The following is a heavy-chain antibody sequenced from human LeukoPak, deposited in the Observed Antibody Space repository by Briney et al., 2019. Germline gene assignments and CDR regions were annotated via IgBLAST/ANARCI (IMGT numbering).Heavy chain of an antibody. CDR3: ARDRIGSGWYFDY. CDR1: GGSISSGSYY. J-gene: IGHJ4*02. CDR2: IYTSGST. Sequence: TLSLTCTVSGGSISSGSYYWSWIRQPAGKGLEWIGRIYTSGSTNYNPSLKSRVTISVDTSKNQFSLKLSSVTAADTAVYYCARDRIGSGWYFDYWGQGTLVTVSS. D-gene: IGHD6-19*01. V-gene: IGHV4-61*02.